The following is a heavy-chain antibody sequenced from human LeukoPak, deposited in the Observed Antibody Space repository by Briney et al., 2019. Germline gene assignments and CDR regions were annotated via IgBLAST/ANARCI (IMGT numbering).Heavy chain of an antibody. V-gene: IGHV5-51*01. CDR1: GYSFTSYW. J-gene: IGHJ5*02. CDR2: IYPGDSDT. CDR3: ARSSWDIVVVVAADNWFDP. Sequence: GASLKISFKGSGYSFTSYWIGWVRQMPGKGLEWMGIIYPGDSDTRYSPSFQGQVTISADKSISTAYLQWSSLKASDTAMYYCARSSWDIVVVVAADNWFDPWGQGTLVTVSS. D-gene: IGHD2-15*01.